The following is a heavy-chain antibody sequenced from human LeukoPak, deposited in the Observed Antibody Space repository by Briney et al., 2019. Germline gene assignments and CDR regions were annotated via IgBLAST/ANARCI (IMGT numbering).Heavy chain of an antibody. CDR1: GGPMNSRSHY. D-gene: IGHD4/OR15-4a*01. V-gene: IGHV4-39*01. CDR2: IFHSGST. CDR3: ARHDYGNGYFEY. Sequence: NASETLSLTCTVSGGPMNSRSHYWGWIRQSPGKGLEWLGSIFHSGSTYYNPSRESRVTISVDASRNQFSLKLSSVTAAGTALYYCARHDYGNGYFEYWGLGTQVTVSS. J-gene: IGHJ4*02.